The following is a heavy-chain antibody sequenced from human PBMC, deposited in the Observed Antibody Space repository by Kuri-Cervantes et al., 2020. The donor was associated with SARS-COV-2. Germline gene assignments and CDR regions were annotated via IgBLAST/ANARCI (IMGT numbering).Heavy chain of an antibody. CDR2: ISDSGANT. Sequence: GESLKISCAASGFTFSGYAMSWVRQAPGKGLEWISGISDSGANTYYADSVKGRFTISRDNSKNTLYLQMNSLRAEDTAVYYCARVFRYFDWLSSLGNHRSDAFDIWGQGTMVTVSS. V-gene: IGHV3-23*01. CDR1: GFTFSGYA. D-gene: IGHD3-9*01. J-gene: IGHJ3*02. CDR3: ARVFRYFDWLSSLGNHRSDAFDI.